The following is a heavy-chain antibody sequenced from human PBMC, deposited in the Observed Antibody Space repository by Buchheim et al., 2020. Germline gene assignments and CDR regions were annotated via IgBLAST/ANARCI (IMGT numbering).Heavy chain of an antibody. J-gene: IGHJ6*02. D-gene: IGHD6-19*01. CDR1: GFAFSSYG. V-gene: IGHV3-23*04. CDR3: AKEQWLGYYYYGMDV. Sequence: EVHLVESGGGLVKPGGSLRLSCAASGFAFSSYGVNWVRQAPGKGLEWVSTISGSGGSTYYADSVKGRFTISRDNSKNTLYLQMNSLRAEDTAVYYCAKEQWLGYYYYGMDVWGQGTT. CDR2: ISGSGGST.